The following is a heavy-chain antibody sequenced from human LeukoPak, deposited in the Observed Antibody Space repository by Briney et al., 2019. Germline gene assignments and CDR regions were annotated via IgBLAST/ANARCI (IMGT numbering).Heavy chain of an antibody. V-gene: IGHV1-69*13. CDR2: IIPIFGTA. D-gene: IGHD6-13*01. CDR1: GGTFSSYA. Sequence: SVKVFCKASGGTFSSYAISWVRQAPGQGLEWMGGIIPIFGTANYAQKFQGRVTITADESTSTAYMELSSLRSEDTAVYYCARDRQQLVLGVYYYYGMDVWGQGTTVTVSS. J-gene: IGHJ6*02. CDR3: ARDRQQLVLGVYYYYGMDV.